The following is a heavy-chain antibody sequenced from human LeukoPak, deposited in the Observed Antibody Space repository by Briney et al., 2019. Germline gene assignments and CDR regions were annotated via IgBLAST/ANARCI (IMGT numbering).Heavy chain of an antibody. CDR2: IKTKLYGGTT. V-gene: IGHV3-49*04. Sequence: GGSLRLSCAASGFAFCDFAMNWVRQAPGKGLEWVGFIKTKLYGGTTEYAVSVKGRFTISRDDSKAIAYLQMNSLKTEDTAVYYCTRDHRDDWNPGYYFDYWGQGTLVTVSS. J-gene: IGHJ4*02. CDR1: GFAFCDFA. D-gene: IGHD1-1*01. CDR3: TRDHRDDWNPGYYFDY.